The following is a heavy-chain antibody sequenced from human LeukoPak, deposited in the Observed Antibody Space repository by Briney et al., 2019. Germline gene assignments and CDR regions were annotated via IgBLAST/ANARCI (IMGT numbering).Heavy chain of an antibody. CDR3: AKRKSIAAAGYHYYGMDV. CDR2: ISGSGGST. Sequence: GGSLRLSCAASGFTFSSYAMSWVRQAPGKGLEWVSAISGSGGSTYYADSVKGRFTISRDNSKNTLYLQMNSLRAEDTAVYYCAKRKSIAAAGYHYYGMDVWGQGTTVTVSS. J-gene: IGHJ6*02. V-gene: IGHV3-23*01. D-gene: IGHD6-13*01. CDR1: GFTFSSYA.